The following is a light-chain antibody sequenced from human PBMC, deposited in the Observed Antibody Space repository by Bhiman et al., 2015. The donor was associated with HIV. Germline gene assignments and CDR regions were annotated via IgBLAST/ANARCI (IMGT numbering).Light chain of an antibody. Sequence: SYVLTQPPSVSVAPGKTANITCGGSDIGTKSVQWYQQRPGQAPVLVIYYDIDRPSGIPERFSGSNSGNTATLTISRVEAGDEADYYCQSADSSGSYYVFGTGTKVTV. V-gene: IGLV3-21*01. CDR2: YDI. CDR3: QSADSSGSYYV. CDR1: DIGTKS. J-gene: IGLJ1*01.